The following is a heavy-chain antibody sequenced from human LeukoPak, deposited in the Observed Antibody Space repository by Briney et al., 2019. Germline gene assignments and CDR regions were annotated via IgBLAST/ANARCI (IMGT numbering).Heavy chain of an antibody. CDR2: IYCSGST. D-gene: IGHD3-10*01. V-gene: IGHV4-59*01. Sequence: PSETLSLTCTVSGGSISTYYWSWIRQPPGKGLEWIGYIYCSGSTNYNPSLKSRVTISVDTSKNQFSLKLSSVTAADTAVYYCARGHSYDSGSHGDHWGQGTLVTVSS. CDR1: GGSISTYY. CDR3: ARGHSYDSGSHGDH. J-gene: IGHJ4*02.